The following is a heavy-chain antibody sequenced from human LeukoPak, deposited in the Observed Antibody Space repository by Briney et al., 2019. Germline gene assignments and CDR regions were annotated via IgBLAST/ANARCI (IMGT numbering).Heavy chain of an antibody. V-gene: IGHV4-4*02. CDR1: GGSISSSNW. CDR3: ARRRERWLQLRRAFDI. CDR2: INHSGST. J-gene: IGHJ3*02. Sequence: PSGTLSLTCAVSGGSISSSNWWSWIRQPPGKGLEWIGEINHSGSTNYNPSLKSRVTISVDTSKNQFSLKLSSVTAADTAVYYCARRRERWLQLRRAFDIWGQGTMVTVSS. D-gene: IGHD5-24*01.